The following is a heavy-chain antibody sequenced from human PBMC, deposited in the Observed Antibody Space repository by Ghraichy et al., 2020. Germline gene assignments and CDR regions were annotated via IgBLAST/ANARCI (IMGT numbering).Heavy chain of an antibody. V-gene: IGHV3-74*01. CDR1: GFTFSSYW. Sequence: GALRLSCAASGFTFSSYWMHWVRQAPGKGLVWVSRINSDGSSTSYADSVKGRFTISRDNAKNTLYLQMNSLRAEDTAVYYCARDFRDPIAARPRDYYGMDVWGQGTTVTVSS. D-gene: IGHD6-6*01. CDR2: INSDGSST. CDR3: ARDFRDPIAARPRDYYGMDV. J-gene: IGHJ6*02.